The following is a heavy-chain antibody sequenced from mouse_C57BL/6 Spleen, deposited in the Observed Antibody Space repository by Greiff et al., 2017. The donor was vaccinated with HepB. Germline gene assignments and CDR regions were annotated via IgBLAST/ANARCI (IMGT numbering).Heavy chain of an antibody. Sequence: QVQLQQSGAELVKPGASVKLSCKASGYTFTSYWMHWVKQRPGQGLEWIGMIHPNSGSTNYNEKFKSKATLTVDKSSSTAYMQLSSLTSEDSAVYYCAKTARAHFAYWGQGTLVTVSA. D-gene: IGHD3-2*01. J-gene: IGHJ3*01. CDR1: GYTFTSYW. CDR2: IHPNSGST. V-gene: IGHV1-64*01. CDR3: AKTARAHFAY.